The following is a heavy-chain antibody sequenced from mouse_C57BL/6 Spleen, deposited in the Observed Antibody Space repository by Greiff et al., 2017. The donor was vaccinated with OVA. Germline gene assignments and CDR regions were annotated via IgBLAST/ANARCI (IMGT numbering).Heavy chain of an antibody. Sequence: VQLQQPGAELVKPGASVKLSCKASGYTFTSYWMQWVKQRPGQGLEWIGEIDPSDSYTNYNQKFKGKATLTVDTSSSTAYMQLSSLTSEDSAVYYCARRGSNGERGYYFDYWGQGTTLTVSP. CDR2: IDPSDSYT. CDR1: GYTFTSYW. V-gene: IGHV1-50*01. J-gene: IGHJ2*01. CDR3: ARRGSNGERGYYFDY. D-gene: IGHD1-1*01.